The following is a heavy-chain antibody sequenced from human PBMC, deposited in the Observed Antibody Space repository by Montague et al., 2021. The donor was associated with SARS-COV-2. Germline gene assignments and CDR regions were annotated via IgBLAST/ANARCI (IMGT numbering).Heavy chain of an antibody. J-gene: IGHJ6*03. D-gene: IGHD3-10*01. CDR1: GGSISSSSYY. Sequence: SETLSLTCTVSGGSISSSSYYWGWIRQPPGKGLEWIGSIYYSGSTKYSPSLKSRLTISADTSKNQFSLKLTSVAAADTAVYYCARLRDGVVPSPILGVGPYYSYYYMDVWGRGTTVTVSS. V-gene: IGHV4-39*07. CDR2: IYYSGST. CDR3: ARLRDGVVPSPILGVGPYYSYYYMDV.